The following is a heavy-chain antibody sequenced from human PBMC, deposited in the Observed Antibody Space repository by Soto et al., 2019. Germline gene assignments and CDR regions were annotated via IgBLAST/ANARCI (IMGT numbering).Heavy chain of an antibody. Sequence: TETLSLTFTVSGGSINSYYWGWVRQPPGKGLEWIGYISYSGSTSNNPSLTGRVTISVDTSKNQFSLKVSSVTAADTAVYYCARHNPIGNNWNYFDYWGQGTLVTVSS. D-gene: IGHD1-1*01. CDR3: ARHNPIGNNWNYFDY. CDR2: ISYSGST. V-gene: IGHV4-59*01. CDR1: GGSINSYY. J-gene: IGHJ4*02.